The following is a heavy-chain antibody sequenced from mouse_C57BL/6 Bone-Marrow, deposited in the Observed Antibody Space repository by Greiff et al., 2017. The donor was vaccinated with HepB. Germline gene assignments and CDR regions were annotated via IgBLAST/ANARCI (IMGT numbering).Heavy chain of an antibody. CDR1: GYAFRSYW. J-gene: IGHJ1*03. Sequence: QVQLQQSGAELVKPGASVKISCKASGYAFRSYWMNWVKQRPGKGLEWIGQIYPGDGDTNYNGKFKGKATLTAEKSSSTAYMQRSSLTSEDSAVYFCARRDRIYWYFDVWGTGTTVTFSS. V-gene: IGHV1-80*01. D-gene: IGHD3-3*01. CDR3: ARRDRIYWYFDV. CDR2: IYPGDGDT.